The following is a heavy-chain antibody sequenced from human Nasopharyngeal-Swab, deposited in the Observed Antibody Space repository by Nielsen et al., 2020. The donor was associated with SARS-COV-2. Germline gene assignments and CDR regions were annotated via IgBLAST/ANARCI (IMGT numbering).Heavy chain of an antibody. CDR1: GYSFTSYW. CDR2: IYPGDSDT. CDR3: ARQAPHYDFWSGSAYYMDV. Sequence: KVSCKGSGYSFTSYWIGWVRQMPEKGLEWMGIIYPGDSDTRYSPSFQGQVTISADKSISTAYLQWSSLKASDTAMYYCARQAPHYDFWSGSAYYMDVWGKGTTVTVSS. V-gene: IGHV5-51*01. J-gene: IGHJ6*03. D-gene: IGHD3-3*01.